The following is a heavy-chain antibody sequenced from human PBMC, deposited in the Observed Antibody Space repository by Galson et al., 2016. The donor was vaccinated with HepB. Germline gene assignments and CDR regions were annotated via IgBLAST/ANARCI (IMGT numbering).Heavy chain of an antibody. CDR3: ARVPAAPNSDY. D-gene: IGHD6-6*01. CDR2: ISGSGENT. Sequence: SLRLSCAASGFTFSSFWMHWVRQAPGQGLEWVSAISGSGENTYYAEAVRGRVTISRDNSKNTLYLHMSRLRAEEAAVYYCARVPAAPNSDYWGQGTLVTVSS. CDR1: GFTFSSFW. V-gene: IGHV3-23*01. J-gene: IGHJ4*02.